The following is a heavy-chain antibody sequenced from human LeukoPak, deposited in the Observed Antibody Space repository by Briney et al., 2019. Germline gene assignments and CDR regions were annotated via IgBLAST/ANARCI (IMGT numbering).Heavy chain of an antibody. V-gene: IGHV3-11*04. D-gene: IGHD3-10*01. Sequence: GGSLRLSCAASGFTFNDYYMTWIRQAPGKGLEWVSHIGYIGNNIYYADFVKGRFTISRDNAKNSLYLQMNSLRAEDTAVFYCARGGMVRRVMGAFDIWGQGTLVTVSS. CDR2: IGYIGNNI. J-gene: IGHJ3*02. CDR1: GFTFNDYY. CDR3: ARGGMVRRVMGAFDI.